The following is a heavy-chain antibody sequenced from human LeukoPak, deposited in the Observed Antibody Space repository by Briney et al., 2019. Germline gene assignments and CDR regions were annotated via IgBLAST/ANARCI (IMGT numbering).Heavy chain of an antibody. CDR3: ARDVANLDH. CDR1: GGSISSYY. CDR2: IYTSGST. D-gene: IGHD5-12*01. Sequence: PSETLSLTCSVSGGSISSYYWSWIRQPAGKGLEWIGRIYTSGSTNYNPSLKSRVTMSVDTSSNQCSLKLSFVTAADAAVYYCARDVANLDHGGQGTLVTVPS. J-gene: IGHJ4*02. V-gene: IGHV4-4*07.